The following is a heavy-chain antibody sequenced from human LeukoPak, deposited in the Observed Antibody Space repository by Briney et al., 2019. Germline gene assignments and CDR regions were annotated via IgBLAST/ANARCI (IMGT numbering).Heavy chain of an antibody. CDR1: GFTFSSYG. Sequence: RGGSLRLSCAASGFTFSSYGMHWVRQAPGKGLEWVAVISYDGSNKYYADSVKGRFTISRDNSKNTLYLQMNSLRAEDTAVYYCAEDGGSSSALDAFDIWGRGTMVTVSS. V-gene: IGHV3-30*18. CDR3: AEDGGSSSALDAFDI. J-gene: IGHJ3*02. CDR2: ISYDGSNK. D-gene: IGHD2-15*01.